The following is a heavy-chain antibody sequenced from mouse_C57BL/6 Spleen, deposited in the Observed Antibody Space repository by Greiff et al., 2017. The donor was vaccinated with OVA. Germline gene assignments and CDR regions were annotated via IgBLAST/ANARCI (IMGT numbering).Heavy chain of an antibody. CDR3: ARLVVATLWYSDV. Sequence: QVQLQQPGAELVKPGASVKLSCKASGYTFTSYWMHWVKQRPGQGLEWIGMIHPNSGSTNYNEKFKSKATLTVDKSSSTAYMQLSSLTSEDSAVYYCARLVVATLWYSDVWGTGTTVTVSS. V-gene: IGHV1-64*01. CDR2: IHPNSGST. D-gene: IGHD1-1*01. CDR1: GYTFTSYW. J-gene: IGHJ1*03.